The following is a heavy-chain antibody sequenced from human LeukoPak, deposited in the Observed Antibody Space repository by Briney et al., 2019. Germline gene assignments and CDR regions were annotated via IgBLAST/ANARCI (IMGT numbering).Heavy chain of an antibody. V-gene: IGHV4-30-4*08. D-gene: IGHD2-2*01. Sequence: PSETLSLTCTVSGGSTSSGDYYWSWIRQPPGKGLEWIGYIYYSGSTYYNPSLKSRVTISVDTSKNQFSLKLNSVTAADTAVYYCARGRISYQRAPYYFDYWGQGTLVTVSS. CDR1: GGSTSSGDYY. CDR2: IYYSGST. CDR3: ARGRISYQRAPYYFDY. J-gene: IGHJ4*02.